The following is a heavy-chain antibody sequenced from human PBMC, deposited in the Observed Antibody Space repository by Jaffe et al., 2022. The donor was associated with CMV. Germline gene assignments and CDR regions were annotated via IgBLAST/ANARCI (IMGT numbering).Heavy chain of an antibody. CDR2: INHSGST. J-gene: IGHJ6*03. V-gene: IGHV4-34*01. D-gene: IGHD3-3*01. CDR3: ARGSRWSGYYTVSYYYYMDV. CDR1: GGSFSGYY. Sequence: QVQLQQWGAGLLKPSETLSLTCAVYGGSFSGYYWSWIRQPPGKGLEWIGEINHSGSTNYNPSLKSRVTISVDTSKNQFSLKLSSVTAADTAVYYCARGSRWSGYYTVSYYYYMDVWGKGTTVTVSS.